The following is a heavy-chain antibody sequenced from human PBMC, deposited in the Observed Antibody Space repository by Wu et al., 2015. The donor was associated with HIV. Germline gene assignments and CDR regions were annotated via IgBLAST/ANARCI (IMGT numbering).Heavy chain of an antibody. V-gene: IGHV1-18*01. CDR1: GYTFTSYG. J-gene: IGHJ4*02. Sequence: QVQLVQSGAEVKKPGASVKVSCKASGYTFTSYGISWVRQAPGQGLEWMGWISAYNGNTNYAQKLQGRVTMTTDTSTSTAYMELRSLKSDDTAIYYCAREGNSNSPRGDTYSLDYWGQGTLVTVSS. CDR2: ISAYNGNT. CDR3: AREGNSNSPRGDTYSLDY. D-gene: IGHD3-10*01.